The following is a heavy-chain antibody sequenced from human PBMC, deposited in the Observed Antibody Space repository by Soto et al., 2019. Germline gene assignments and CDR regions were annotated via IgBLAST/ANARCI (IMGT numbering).Heavy chain of an antibody. CDR2: IYYSGST. V-gene: IGHV4-31*03. Sequence: SETLSLTYTVSDGSISSGGYYWSWIRQHPGKGLEWIGYIYYSGSTYYNPSLKSRVTISVDTSKNQFSLKLSSVTAADTAVYYCAGFPTGTTRVFDYWGQGTLVTVSS. CDR3: AGFPTGTTRVFDY. D-gene: IGHD1-7*01. CDR1: DGSISSGGYY. J-gene: IGHJ4*02.